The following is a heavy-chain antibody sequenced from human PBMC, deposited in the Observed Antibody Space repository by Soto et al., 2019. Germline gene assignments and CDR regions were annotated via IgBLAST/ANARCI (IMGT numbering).Heavy chain of an antibody. Sequence: EVQLVDSGGGLVQPGESLRLSCAGSGFTFSAYAMSWVRQAPGKGLEWVSSISASAITTYNTDSVRGRFTISRDNSRKTVYLQMNSLRAEDTAVYFCAKPPGFNNVVPAYFDYWGGGTRVTVSS. D-gene: IGHD2-15*01. CDR3: AKPPGFNNVVPAYFDY. CDR1: GFTFSAYA. CDR2: ISASAITT. J-gene: IGHJ4*02. V-gene: IGHV3-23*04.